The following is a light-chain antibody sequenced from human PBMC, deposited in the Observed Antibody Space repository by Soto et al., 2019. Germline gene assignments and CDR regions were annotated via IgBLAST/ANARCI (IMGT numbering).Light chain of an antibody. CDR3: QQFYDVPWT. J-gene: IGKJ1*01. Sequence: DIVMTQSPDSLSVSLGERATINCKSSQSVLYSADNRNYLAWYQQKPGQPPKLLISWTSTRESGVPDRFSGSGSGTDFTLTISSLQAEDVAFYYCQQFYDVPWTFGQGTKVEIK. V-gene: IGKV4-1*01. CDR2: WTS. CDR1: QSVLYSADNRNY.